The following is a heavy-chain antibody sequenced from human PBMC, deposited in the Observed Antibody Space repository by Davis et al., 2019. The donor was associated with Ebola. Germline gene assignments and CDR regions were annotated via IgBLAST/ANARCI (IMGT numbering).Heavy chain of an antibody. Sequence: GGSLRLSCAASGFTFSDCSIHWVRQASGKGLEWVGRIRERAKGYVTGYAASVRGRFIVSRDDSKNTAYLQMNSLKTEDTAVYFCTRQPLGTGTTDRWGQGTLVTVSS. J-gene: IGHJ5*02. D-gene: IGHD1-1*01. CDR2: IRERAKGYVT. CDR1: GFTFSDCS. CDR3: TRQPLGTGTTDR. V-gene: IGHV3-73*01.